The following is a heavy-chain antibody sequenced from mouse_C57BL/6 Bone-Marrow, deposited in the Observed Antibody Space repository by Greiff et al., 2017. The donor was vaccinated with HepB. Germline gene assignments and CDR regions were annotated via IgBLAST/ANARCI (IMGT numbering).Heavy chain of an antibody. D-gene: IGHD1-1*01. J-gene: IGHJ2*01. V-gene: IGHV1-76*01. CDR2: IYPGSGNT. Sequence: QVQLQQSGAELVRPGASVKLSCKASGYTFTDYYINWVKQRPGQGLEWIARIYPGSGNTYYNEKFKGKATLTAEKSASTAYMQLSILTSEDSAVYFCARSGGGSSAFDYWGQGTTLTVSS. CDR3: ARSGGGSSAFDY. CDR1: GYTFTDYY.